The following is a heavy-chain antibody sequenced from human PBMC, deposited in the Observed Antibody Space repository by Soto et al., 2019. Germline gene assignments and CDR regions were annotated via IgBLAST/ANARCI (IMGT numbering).Heavy chain of an antibody. CDR2: ISGDGNTT. J-gene: IGHJ4*02. Sequence: DVQLVESGGGLAQPGGSLRLSCTASGFSFSTYWMHWVRQVPGKGPVWVSRISGDGNTTTYADSVKGRFTISRDNANNNLYLEMNTLRAEDTAVYHCTRGPRVDSAGTGAHWGQGTLVTVSS. CDR3: TRGPRVDSAGTGAH. D-gene: IGHD6-13*01. CDR1: GFSFSTYW. V-gene: IGHV3-74*03.